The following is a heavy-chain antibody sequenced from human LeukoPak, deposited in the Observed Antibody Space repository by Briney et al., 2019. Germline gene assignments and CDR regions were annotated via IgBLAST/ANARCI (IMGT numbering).Heavy chain of an antibody. D-gene: IGHD3-22*01. Sequence: GESLKIFCKGSGYSFTSYWISWVRQMPGKGLEWMGRIDPSDSYTNYSPSFQGHVTISADKSISTAYLQWSSLKASDTAMYYCARRLIVVVNKAFDIWGQGTMVTVSS. CDR3: ARRLIVVVNKAFDI. CDR1: GYSFTSYW. V-gene: IGHV5-10-1*01. J-gene: IGHJ3*02. CDR2: IDPSDSYT.